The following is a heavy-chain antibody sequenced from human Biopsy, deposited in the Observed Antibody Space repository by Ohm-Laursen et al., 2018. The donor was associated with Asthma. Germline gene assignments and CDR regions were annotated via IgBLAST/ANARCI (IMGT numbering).Heavy chain of an antibody. J-gene: IGHJ6*02. V-gene: IGHV3-30*03. Sequence: SLRLSCTAFGFSFSNFGMHWVRQAPGKGLEWVAVISFDGSNEDYADSVKGRFTISRDDSRNTLYLQKNSLRADDTAVYYCARAGESDLVGGLDVWGQGTTVIVS. CDR1: GFSFSNFG. CDR3: ARAGESDLVGGLDV. CDR2: ISFDGSNE. D-gene: IGHD2-21*01.